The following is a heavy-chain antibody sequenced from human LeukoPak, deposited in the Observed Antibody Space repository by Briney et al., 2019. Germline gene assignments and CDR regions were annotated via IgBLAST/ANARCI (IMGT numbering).Heavy chain of an antibody. D-gene: IGHD3-22*01. Sequence: ASVKVSCKASGYTFPSYGVSWVRQAPGQGLEWMGWISAYNDNTNYAQKFQARVTMTTDTSTSTAYMELRSLRSDDTAVYYCARDWYYESSSHYYPPRSRDVFDIWGQGTMVTVSS. J-gene: IGHJ3*02. CDR3: ARDWYYESSSHYYPPRSRDVFDI. CDR2: ISAYNDNT. V-gene: IGHV1-18*01. CDR1: GYTFPSYG.